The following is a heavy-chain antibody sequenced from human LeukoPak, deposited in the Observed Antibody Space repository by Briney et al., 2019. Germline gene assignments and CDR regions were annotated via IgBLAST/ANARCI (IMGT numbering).Heavy chain of an antibody. CDR2: IDEDGSTK. Sequence: GGSLRLSCAASRFTFSSSWMAWVRQAPGKGLEWVSNIDEDGSTKNYVDSVKGRFTVSRDNAKNSLYLQMNSLKDEDTAVYYCARDRAYSTFDIWGQGTMVTVSS. CDR1: RFTFSSSW. CDR3: ARDRAYSTFDI. V-gene: IGHV3-7*01. D-gene: IGHD6-13*01. J-gene: IGHJ3*02.